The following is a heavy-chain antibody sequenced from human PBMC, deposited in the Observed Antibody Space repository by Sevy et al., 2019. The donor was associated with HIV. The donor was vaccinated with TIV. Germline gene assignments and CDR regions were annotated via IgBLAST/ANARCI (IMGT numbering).Heavy chain of an antibody. D-gene: IGHD6-13*01. J-gene: IGHJ6*02. CDR3: ANSRGRFEGSSWLYYYYLMDV. V-gene: IGHV3-30*18. CDR1: VFTFSKIG. Sequence: GGSLRLSCVASVFTFSKIGRHWVRQAPGKGLEWVAVISNDGSDKQYADSVKGRFTISRDNSKDTVYLQMNSLRLEDTAVYYCANSRGRFEGSSWLYYYYLMDVWGQGTTVTVSS. CDR2: ISNDGSDK.